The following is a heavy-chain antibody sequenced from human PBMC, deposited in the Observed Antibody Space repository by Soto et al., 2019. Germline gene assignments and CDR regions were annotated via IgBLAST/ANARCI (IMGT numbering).Heavy chain of an antibody. CDR2: VSHRGGT. CDR3: ARAARPGKQIVVTAATADYFDF. J-gene: IGHJ4*02. D-gene: IGHD2-15*01. V-gene: IGHV4-34*01. CDR1: GGSFTAYS. Sequence: SETLSLTCAVYGGSFTAYSWTYIRQPPGKGLEWIGEVSHRGGTKYNPSLRGRVIISVDTSKSQFSLNLRSVTAADTAVYYRARAARPGKQIVVTAATADYFDFWGQGTPVTVSS.